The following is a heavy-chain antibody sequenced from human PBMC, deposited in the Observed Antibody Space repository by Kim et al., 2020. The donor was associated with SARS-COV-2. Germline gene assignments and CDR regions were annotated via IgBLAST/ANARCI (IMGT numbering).Heavy chain of an antibody. D-gene: IGHD2-21*01. V-gene: IGHV3-15*01. CDR1: GFTFTKVW. J-gene: IGHJ5*02. CDR3: TTDYERIGGLCDGETCPRAPP. CDR2: IRSKVDGGTA. Sequence: GGSLRLSCAASGFTFTKVWLSWVRQAPGKGLEWVGRIRSKVDGGTADYAAPVKGRFTISRDDSKNTLYLQMNGLRAEDTAFYHCTTDYERIGGLCDGETCPRAPPGGRGTLVTVPP.